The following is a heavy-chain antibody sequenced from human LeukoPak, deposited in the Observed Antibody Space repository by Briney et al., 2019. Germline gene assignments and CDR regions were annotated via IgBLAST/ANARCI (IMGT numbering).Heavy chain of an antibody. CDR3: ARADFLLAVAGDFDY. D-gene: IGHD6-19*01. V-gene: IGHV3-7*01. CDR2: IKQDGSET. J-gene: IGHJ4*02. Sequence: QTGGSLRLSYAASGFTFSNYWMTWVRQAPGKGLEWVANIKQDGSETYYVDSVKGRFTISRDNAKNSLYLQLNSLRAEDTAVYYCARADFLLAVAGDFDYWGQGTLVTVSS. CDR1: GFTFSNYW.